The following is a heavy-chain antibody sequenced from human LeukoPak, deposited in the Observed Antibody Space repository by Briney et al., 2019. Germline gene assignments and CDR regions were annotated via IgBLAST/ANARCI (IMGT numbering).Heavy chain of an antibody. CDR2: IIPIFGSA. D-gene: IGHD3-10*01. J-gene: IGHJ4*02. Sequence: SVKTFCKTSGGTFSSYAISWGRQAPGQGLEWVGGIIPIFGSANYAQKFQGRVTITADESTSTAYMELSSLRSEDMAVYYCARHYYGSESYYGVQGTLVTVS. CDR3: ARHYYGSESYY. V-gene: IGHV1-69*13. CDR1: GGTFSSYA.